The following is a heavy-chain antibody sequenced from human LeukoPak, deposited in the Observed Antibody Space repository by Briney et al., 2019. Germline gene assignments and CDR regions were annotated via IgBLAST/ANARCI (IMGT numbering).Heavy chain of an antibody. D-gene: IGHD5-24*01. Sequence: ASVTVSCKASGYTFTSYYMHWVRQAPGQGLEWMGIINPSGGSTSYAQKLQGRVTMTRDTSTSTVYMELSSLRSEDTAVYYCARPSRDGYNYDAFDIWGQGTMVTVSS. CDR1: GYTFTSYY. CDR2: INPSGGST. J-gene: IGHJ3*02. CDR3: ARPSRDGYNYDAFDI. V-gene: IGHV1-46*01.